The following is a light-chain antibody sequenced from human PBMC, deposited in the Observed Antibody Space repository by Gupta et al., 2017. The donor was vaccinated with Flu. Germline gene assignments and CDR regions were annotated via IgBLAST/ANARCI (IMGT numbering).Light chain of an antibody. CDR1: SSDVGGYKY. J-gene: IGLJ2*01. CDR2: EDS. Sequence: ITISSTGTSSDVGGYKYVYWYQQHPGKAPKLLIFEDSNRPSGVSNRFSGSKSGNTASLTITGLQAEDEADYYCSSYTNTNNLVVFGGGTKLTVL. V-gene: IGLV2-14*01. CDR3: SSYTNTNNLVV.